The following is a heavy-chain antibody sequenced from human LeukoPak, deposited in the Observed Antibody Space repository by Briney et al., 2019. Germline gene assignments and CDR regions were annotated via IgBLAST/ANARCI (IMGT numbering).Heavy chain of an antibody. CDR2: IYLGDSKT. Sequence: GESLKISCKGSGYSFTSYWIGWVRQMPGKGLEWMGIIYLGDSKTRYGPSFQGQVTITADKSISTAYLQWSSLKASDTAIYYCARHPTYTRGWPLDFWGQGTLVTVSS. J-gene: IGHJ4*02. D-gene: IGHD6-19*01. V-gene: IGHV5-51*01. CDR1: GYSFTSYW. CDR3: ARHPTYTRGWPLDF.